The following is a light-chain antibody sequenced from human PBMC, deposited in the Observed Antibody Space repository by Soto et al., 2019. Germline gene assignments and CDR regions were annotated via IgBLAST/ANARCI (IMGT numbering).Light chain of an antibody. Sequence: IVLTQSPATLSLWPGETAVLSCRASQTVSSYLSWYQHKPGQAPMLLIYDASKRTPGIPARFSGSGSGTVITLIISIQDPEDVAFYYCQQHATSITFGQGTRLEIE. J-gene: IGKJ5*01. V-gene: IGKV3-11*01. CDR1: QTVSSY. CDR2: DAS. CDR3: QQHATSIT.